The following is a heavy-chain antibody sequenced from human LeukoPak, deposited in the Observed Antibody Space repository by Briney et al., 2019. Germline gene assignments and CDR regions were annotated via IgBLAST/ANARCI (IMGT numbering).Heavy chain of an antibody. D-gene: IGHD2/OR15-2a*01. J-gene: IGHJ5*01. CDR2: ISRSSRTI. CDR3: AREWRGQYYFFDS. Sequence: PGRSLRLSCAASGFTFSDHNMNWVRQAPGKGLEWISYISRSSRTIYYADSVKGRFTISRDDAWKSLYLQMNSLRDEDTAVYFCAREWRGQYYFFDSWGQGTLVAVSS. CDR1: GFTFSDHN. V-gene: IGHV3-48*02.